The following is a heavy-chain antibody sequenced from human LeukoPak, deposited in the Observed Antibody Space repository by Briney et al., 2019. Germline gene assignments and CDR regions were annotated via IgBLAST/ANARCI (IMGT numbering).Heavy chain of an antibody. J-gene: IGHJ4*02. Sequence: PSETLSLTCTVSVGPISRYYWSWMRQPAGKALEGLGRIYTSGSTNFNPSLKSRVTMSVDTSKNQFSLKLNSVTAADTAVYYCARVTRHCSAGICFFDYWGQGTLVTVSS. D-gene: IGHD2-15*01. CDR2: IYTSGST. V-gene: IGHV4-4*07. CDR1: VGPISRYY. CDR3: ARVTRHCSAGICFFDY.